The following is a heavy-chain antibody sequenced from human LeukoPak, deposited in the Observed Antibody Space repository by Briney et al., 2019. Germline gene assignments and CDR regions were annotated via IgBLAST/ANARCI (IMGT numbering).Heavy chain of an antibody. J-gene: IGHJ4*02. CDR2: IYYTGDS. V-gene: IGHV4-59*08. D-gene: IGHD6-6*01. Sequence: PSETLSLTCTVSGASIFGSYWSWIRQPPGKGLEWIGYIYYTGDSNYTPSLKSRATISLDTSRSQFSLMLSSVTAADTAIYYCARHSFARPFDSWGQGTLVTVSS. CDR3: ARHSFARPFDS. CDR1: GASIFGSY.